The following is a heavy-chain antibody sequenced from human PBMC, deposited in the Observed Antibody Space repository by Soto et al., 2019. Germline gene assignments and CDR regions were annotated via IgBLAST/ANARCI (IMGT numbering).Heavy chain of an antibody. CDR1: GFTFSSYG. V-gene: IGHV3-33*01. D-gene: IGHD3-22*01. CDR2: IWSDGSNK. CDR3: AREGLYYYDSSGYYHLFDY. Sequence: QVQLVESGGGVVQPGRSLRLSCAASGFTFSSYGMHWVRQAPGKGLEWVAVIWSDGSNKYYADSVKGRFTISRDNSKNTLYLQMNSLRAEDTAVYYCAREGLYYYDSSGYYHLFDYWGQGTLVTVSS. J-gene: IGHJ4*02.